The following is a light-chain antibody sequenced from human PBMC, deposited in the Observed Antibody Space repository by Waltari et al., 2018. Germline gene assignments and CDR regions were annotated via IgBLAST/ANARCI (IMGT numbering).Light chain of an antibody. Sequence: EIVLTQSPATLSLSPGERATLSCRASQSVFSYLAWYQQKPGQAPRLLIYDTSNRATGIPARFSGSGSETDFTLTISSLEPEDFAVYYCQQRSDWPITCGQGTRLEIK. J-gene: IGKJ5*01. V-gene: IGKV3-11*01. CDR1: QSVFSY. CDR3: QQRSDWPIT. CDR2: DTS.